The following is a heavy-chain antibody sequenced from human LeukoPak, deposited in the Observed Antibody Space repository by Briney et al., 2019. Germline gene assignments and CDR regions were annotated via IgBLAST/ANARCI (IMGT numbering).Heavy chain of an antibody. CDR1: GGSISTYY. V-gene: IGHV4-59*08. CDR3: ARQNFTSGSYLNWFDP. CDR2: IYYSGST. Sequence: SETLPLTCTVSGGSISTYYWSWIRQPPGKGLEWIGYIYYSGSTNYNPSLKSRVTISVDTSKNQFSLKLSSVTAADTAVYYCARQNFTSGSYLNWFDPWGQGTLVTVSS. J-gene: IGHJ5*02. D-gene: IGHD3-10*01.